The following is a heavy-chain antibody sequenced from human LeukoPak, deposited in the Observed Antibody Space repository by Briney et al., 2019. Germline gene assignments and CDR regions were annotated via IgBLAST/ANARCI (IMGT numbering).Heavy chain of an antibody. V-gene: IGHV3-23*01. Sequence: AGGSLRLSCAASGFTVSSYYMTCVRQAPGKGLEWVSAISGSGGSTYYADSVKGRFTISRDNSKNTLYLQMNSLRAEDTAVYYCAKVSRAATEDYWGQGTLVTVSS. J-gene: IGHJ4*02. CDR1: GFTVSSYY. CDR2: ISGSGGST. CDR3: AKVSRAATEDY. D-gene: IGHD6-25*01.